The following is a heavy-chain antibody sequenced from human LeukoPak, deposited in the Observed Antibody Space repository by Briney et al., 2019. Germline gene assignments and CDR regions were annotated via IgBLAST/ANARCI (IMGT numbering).Heavy chain of an antibody. J-gene: IGHJ4*02. CDR1: GASVSSGGYY. V-gene: IGHV4-61*08. D-gene: IGHD3-10*01. Sequence: SETLSPTCTVSGASVSSGGYYWSWIRQPPGKGLEWIGYIYYSGSTNYNPSLKSRVTISVDTSKNQFSLKVSPVTAADTAVYYCARRGGSGRSFDYWGQGTLVTVSS. CDR3: ARRGGSGRSFDY. CDR2: IYYSGST.